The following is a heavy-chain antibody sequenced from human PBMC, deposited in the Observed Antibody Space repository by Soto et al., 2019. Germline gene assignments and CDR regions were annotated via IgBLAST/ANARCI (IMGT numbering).Heavy chain of an antibody. D-gene: IGHD2-2*01. J-gene: IGHJ4*02. CDR3: AIEYCTATSCYGVDY. V-gene: IGHV1-18*01. CDR1: GDTFNTYG. CDR2: ISGYNGDT. Sequence: GASVKVSCKAPGDTFNTYGISLVRQAPGQGLEWMGWISGYNGDTKYAQKFQGRVMMTADTSTTTAYLELGSLNSDDTALYFCAIEYCTATSCYGVDYWGQGTRVTVSS.